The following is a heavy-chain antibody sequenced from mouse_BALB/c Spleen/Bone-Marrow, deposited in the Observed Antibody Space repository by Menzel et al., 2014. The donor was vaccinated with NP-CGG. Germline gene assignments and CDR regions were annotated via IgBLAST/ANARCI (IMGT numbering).Heavy chain of an antibody. J-gene: IGHJ4*01. CDR1: GYAFSSSW. D-gene: IGHD4-1*02. CDR2: IYPGDGDT. Sequence: QVQLKHSGPELVKPGASVKISCKASGYAFSSSWMNWVKQRPGQGLEWIGRIYPGDGDTKYNGKFKGKATLTADESSSTAYMQLSSLTSVDSAVYFCARPLNWDPYAMDYWGQGTSVTVSS. V-gene: IGHV1-82*01. CDR3: ARPLNWDPYAMDY.